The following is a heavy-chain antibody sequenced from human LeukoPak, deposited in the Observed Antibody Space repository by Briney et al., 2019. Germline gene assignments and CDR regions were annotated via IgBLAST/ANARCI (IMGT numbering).Heavy chain of an antibody. J-gene: IGHJ4*02. CDR1: GGSISSSSYY. CDR3: YSAYYYDGSGYFDD. V-gene: IGHV4-39*07. Sequence: PSETLSLTCTDSGGSISSSSYYWGWIRQPPGKGLESIGSIYYSGSTYYNPSLKSRVTISVDTSKNQFSLKLSSVTAADTAVYYCYSAYYYDGSGYFDDWGQGTLVTVSS. CDR2: IYYSGST. D-gene: IGHD3-22*01.